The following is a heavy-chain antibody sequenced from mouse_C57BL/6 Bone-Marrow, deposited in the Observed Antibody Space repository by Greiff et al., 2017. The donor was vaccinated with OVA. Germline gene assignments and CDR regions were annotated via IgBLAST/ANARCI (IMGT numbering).Heavy chain of an antibody. CDR1: GFTFTDYY. J-gene: IGHJ4*01. CDR3: SSLNWDVGMDY. D-gene: IGHD4-1*02. V-gene: IGHV7-3*01. CDR2: IRNKANGYTT. Sequence: EVMLVESGGGLVQPGGSLSLSCAASGFTFTDYYMSWVRQPPGKALEWLGFIRNKANGYTTEYSASVKGRFTISRYNSQSILYLQMHSLSAEDSAPYYCSSLNWDVGMDYWGQGTSVTVSS.